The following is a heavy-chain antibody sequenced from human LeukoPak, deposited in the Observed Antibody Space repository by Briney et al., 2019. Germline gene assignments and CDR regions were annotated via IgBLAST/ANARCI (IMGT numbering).Heavy chain of an antibody. Sequence: GGSLRLSCATSGFIFRRYAMSWVRQAPGKGLEWVSGIGGDYDKTYYADSVKGRFTISRDNSKNTLHLQMNSLRAEDTAVYYCAKGLYYYDSRKYYSAYYFDNWGQGTLVAVSS. CDR3: AKGLYYYDSRKYYSAYYFDN. V-gene: IGHV3-23*01. J-gene: IGHJ4*02. D-gene: IGHD3-22*01. CDR2: IGGDYDKT. CDR1: GFIFRRYA.